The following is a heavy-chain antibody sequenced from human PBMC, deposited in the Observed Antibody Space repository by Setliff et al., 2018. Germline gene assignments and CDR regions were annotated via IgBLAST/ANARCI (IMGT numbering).Heavy chain of an antibody. Sequence: PSETLSLTCTVSGGSISSSSYYWGWIRQPPGRGLEWIGSIYYSGSTNYNPSLKSRVTISVDTSKNQFSLKLSSVTAAGTAVYYCARASYYYDSSGYYGAGAFDIWGQGTMVTVSS. CDR1: GGSISSSSYY. CDR2: IYYSGST. V-gene: IGHV4-39*07. CDR3: ARASYYYDSSGYYGAGAFDI. J-gene: IGHJ3*02. D-gene: IGHD3-22*01.